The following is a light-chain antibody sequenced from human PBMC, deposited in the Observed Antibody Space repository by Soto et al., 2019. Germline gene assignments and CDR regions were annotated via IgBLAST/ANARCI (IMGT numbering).Light chain of an antibody. CDR2: GAS. J-gene: IGKJ1*01. Sequence: ERVMTQAPATLSVSPGERATVPCRASQSARNNLALYRQKPVQAPSLLIYGASTRATDIPARFSGSGYGTEYTLTISSLQSQDFAVYYCQQYNKWPPSTFGQGTKVDIK. CDR1: QSARNN. CDR3: QQYNKWPPST. V-gene: IGKV3-15*01.